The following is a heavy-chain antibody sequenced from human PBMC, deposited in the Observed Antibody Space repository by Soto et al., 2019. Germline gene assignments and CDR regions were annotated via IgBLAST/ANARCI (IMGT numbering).Heavy chain of an antibody. J-gene: IGHJ6*02. V-gene: IGHV3-23*01. CDR3: ARYIPGVRYYGMDV. D-gene: IGHD2-2*01. CDR2: IGESGTPT. CDR1: GFTFSSYA. Sequence: GGSLRLSCAASGFTFSSYAMKWVRQAPGKGLEWVSLIGESGTPTYYADSVKGRFTISRDNSGNTLFLEVYSLRAEDTAVYYCARYIPGVRYYGMDVWGQGTTVTVSS.